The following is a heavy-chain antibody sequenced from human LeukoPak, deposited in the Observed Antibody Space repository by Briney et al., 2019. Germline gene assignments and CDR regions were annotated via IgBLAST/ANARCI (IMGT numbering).Heavy chain of an antibody. Sequence: ASVKVSCKASGYTFTGYYMHWVRQAPGQGLEWMGWINPNSGGTNYAQKFQGRVTMTRDTSISTAYIELSRLRSDDTAVYYCARGVGFIVAGTYYFDYWGQGTLVTVSS. CDR1: GYTFTGYY. J-gene: IGHJ4*02. V-gene: IGHV1-2*02. CDR3: ARGVGFIVAGTYYFDY. CDR2: INPNSGGT. D-gene: IGHD6-25*01.